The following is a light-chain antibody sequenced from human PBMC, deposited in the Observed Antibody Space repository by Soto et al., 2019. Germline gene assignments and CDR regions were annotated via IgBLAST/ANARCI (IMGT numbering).Light chain of an antibody. Sequence: QSALTQPPSASGSPGQSVTISCTGTSSDVGGYNYVSWYQQHPGKAPKLMIYEVSKRPSGVPDRFSGSKSGNTASLTVSGLQAEDEADYYCQSYDSSLSLYVFGTGTKLTVL. CDR1: SSDVGGYNY. CDR3: QSYDSSLSLYV. J-gene: IGLJ1*01. CDR2: EVS. V-gene: IGLV2-8*01.